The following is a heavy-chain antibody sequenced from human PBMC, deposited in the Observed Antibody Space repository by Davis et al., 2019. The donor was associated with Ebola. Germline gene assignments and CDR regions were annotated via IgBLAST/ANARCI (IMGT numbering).Heavy chain of an antibody. Sequence: MPGGSLRLSCTVSGGSISSYYWSWIRQPPGKGLEWIGYIYYTGSTNYNPSLKSRVAISLDTSKNQFSLKLRSVTAADTAVYYCARGGARTYYYGSGRYSFMYYFDYWGQGTLVTVSS. V-gene: IGHV4-59*08. D-gene: IGHD3-10*01. CDR2: IYYTGST. J-gene: IGHJ4*02. CDR1: GGSISSYY. CDR3: ARGGARTYYYGSGRYSFMYYFDY.